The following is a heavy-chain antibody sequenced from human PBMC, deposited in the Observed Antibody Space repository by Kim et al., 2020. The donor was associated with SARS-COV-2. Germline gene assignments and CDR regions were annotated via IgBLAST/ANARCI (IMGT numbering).Heavy chain of an antibody. CDR3: ASDPYGDWYFDY. CDR2: IYYSGST. V-gene: IGHV4-31*03. Sequence: SETLSLTCTVSGGSISSGGYYWSWIRQHPGKGLEWIGYIYYSGSTYYNPSLKSRVTISVDTSKNQFSLKLSSVTAADTAVYYCASDPYGDWYFDYWGQGTLVTVSS. D-gene: IGHD4-17*01. CDR1: GGSISSGGYY. J-gene: IGHJ4*02.